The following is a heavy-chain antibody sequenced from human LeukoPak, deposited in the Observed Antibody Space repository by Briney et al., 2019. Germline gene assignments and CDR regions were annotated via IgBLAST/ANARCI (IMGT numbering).Heavy chain of an antibody. J-gene: IGHJ4*02. Sequence: SETLSLTCAVYGGSFSGYYWSWIRKPPGKGLEWIGEINHSGSTNYNPSLKSRVTISVDTSKNQFSLKLSSVTAADTAVYYCARRYGSGSSGTFDYWGQGTLVTVSS. CDR3: ARRYGSGSSGTFDY. CDR1: GGSFSGYY. V-gene: IGHV4-34*01. CDR2: INHSGST. D-gene: IGHD3-10*01.